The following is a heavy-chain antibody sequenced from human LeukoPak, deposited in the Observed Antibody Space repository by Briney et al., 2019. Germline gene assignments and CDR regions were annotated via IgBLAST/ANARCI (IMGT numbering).Heavy chain of an antibody. CDR2: TYYRSQWHN. CDR3: ASGYAFDV. CDR1: GDSVSNNNGA. Sequence: SQTLSLTCATSGDSVSNNNGAWNWIRQSPSRDLEWLGRTYYRSQWHNDYARAVMSRISVDPDTSKNQFSLHLSSVTPDDTAVYYCASGYAFDVWGRGTMVTVSS. V-gene: IGHV6-1*01. J-gene: IGHJ3*01.